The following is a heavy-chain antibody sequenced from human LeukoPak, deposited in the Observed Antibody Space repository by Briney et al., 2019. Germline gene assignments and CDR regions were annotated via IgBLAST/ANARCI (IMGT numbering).Heavy chain of an antibody. CDR1: GFTFNNYA. CDR3: AKDRTGYSYGYFLSP. V-gene: IGHV3-23*01. J-gene: IGHJ5*02. CDR2: ISDSVSGGST. Sequence: PGGSLRLSCAASGFTFNNYAMTWVRQAPGKGLEWVSTISDSVSGGSTYYADSVKGRFTISRDNSKNTLYLQMNSLRAEDTAVYCCAKDRTGYSYGYFLSPWGQGTLVTVSS. D-gene: IGHD5-18*01.